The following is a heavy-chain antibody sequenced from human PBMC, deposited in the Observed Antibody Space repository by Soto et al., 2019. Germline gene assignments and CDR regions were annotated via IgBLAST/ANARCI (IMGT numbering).Heavy chain of an antibody. D-gene: IGHD1-26*01. CDR3: ARQIDGLNSGSYY. Sequence: SETLSLTCTVSGGSISSSSYYWGWIRQPPGKGLEWIGSIYYSGSTYYNPSLKSRVTISVDTPKNQFSLKLSSVTAADTAVYYCARQIDGLNSGSYYWGQGTLVTVSS. V-gene: IGHV4-39*01. J-gene: IGHJ4*02. CDR1: GGSISSSSYY. CDR2: IYYSGST.